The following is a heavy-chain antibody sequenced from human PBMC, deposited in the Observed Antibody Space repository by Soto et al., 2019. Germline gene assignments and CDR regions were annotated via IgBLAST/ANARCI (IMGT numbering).Heavy chain of an antibody. CDR1: GYTFTNYD. CDR2: MNSNLGNT. CDR3: ARKFPQPISWIQLSMTGDYSYHGLDV. J-gene: IGHJ6*02. D-gene: IGHD5-18*01. Sequence: ASVKVSCKASGYTFTNYDINWVRQASGQGLEWMGWMNSNLGNTAYAQKFQGRVTMTRNNSIETAYMELSSLRSEDTAVYYCARKFPQPISWIQLSMTGDYSYHGLDVWGQGTTVTVSS. V-gene: IGHV1-8*01.